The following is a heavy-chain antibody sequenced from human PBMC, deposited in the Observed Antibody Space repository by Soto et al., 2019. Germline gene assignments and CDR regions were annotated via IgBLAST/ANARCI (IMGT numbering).Heavy chain of an antibody. CDR1: GYTLTELS. D-gene: IGHD2-2*01. Sequence: ASVKVSCKVSGYTLTELSMHWVLQAPGKGLEWMGGFDPEDGETIYAQKFQGRVTMTEDTSTDTAYMELSSLRSEDTAVYDGATDLMPVDAFDIWCPGTMVTV. V-gene: IGHV1-24*01. CDR2: FDPEDGET. CDR3: ATDLMPVDAFDI. J-gene: IGHJ3*02.